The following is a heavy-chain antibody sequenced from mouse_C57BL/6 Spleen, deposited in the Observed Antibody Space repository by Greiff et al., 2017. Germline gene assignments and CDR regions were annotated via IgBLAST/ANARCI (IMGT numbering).Heavy chain of an antibody. CDR1: GYTFTSYW. V-gene: IGHV1-52*01. D-gene: IGHD1-1*01. J-gene: IGHJ1*03. CDR2: IDPSDSET. Sequence: QVQLKQPGAELVRPGSSVKLSCKASGYTFTSYWMHWVKQRPIQGLEWIGNIDPSDSETHYNQKFKDKATLTVDKSSSTAYMQRSSRTSADSAVYDCARQYYGSSYWYFDGWGTGTTVTVSS. CDR3: ARQYYGSSYWYFDG.